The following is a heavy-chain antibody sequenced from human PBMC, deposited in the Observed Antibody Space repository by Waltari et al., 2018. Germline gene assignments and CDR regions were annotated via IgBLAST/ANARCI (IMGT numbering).Heavy chain of an antibody. CDR2: IYSGGST. J-gene: IGHJ4*02. CDR1: GFTVSSTY. V-gene: IGHV3-66*02. Sequence: EVQLVESGGGLVQPGGSLRLSCAASGFTVSSTYLSWVRQAPGKGLDWVSVIYSGGSTYYADSVKGRFTISRDNSKNTLYLQMNSLRAEDTAVYYCARDRRSILFDYWGQGTLVTVSS. CDR3: ARDRRSILFDY. D-gene: IGHD1-26*01.